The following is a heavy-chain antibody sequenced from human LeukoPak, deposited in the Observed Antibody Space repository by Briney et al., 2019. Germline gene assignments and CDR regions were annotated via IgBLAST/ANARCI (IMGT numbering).Heavy chain of an antibody. V-gene: IGHV4-59*01. Sequence: PSETLSLTCAVSGGSISSYYWSWIRQPPGKGLEWIGYIYYSGSTNYNPSLKSRVTISVDTSKNQFSLKLSSVTAADTAVYYCATDGRGFRFDRGGQGTLVTVSS. CDR3: ATDGRGFRFDR. CDR1: GGSISSYY. CDR2: IYYSGST. J-gene: IGHJ5*02.